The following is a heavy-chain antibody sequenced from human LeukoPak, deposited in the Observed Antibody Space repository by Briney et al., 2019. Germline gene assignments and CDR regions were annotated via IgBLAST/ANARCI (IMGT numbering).Heavy chain of an antibody. D-gene: IGHD2-2*02. V-gene: IGHV3-48*03. J-gene: IGHJ3*02. CDR3: ARRDIVVVPAAIFGAFDI. CDR1: GFSFSTYE. Sequence: GGSLRLSCAASGFSFSTYEFHWVRHAPGKGLEWVSYISASGQTIYYADSVKGRFTISRDNAKNSLYLQMNSLRAEDTALYYCARRDIVVVPAAIFGAFDIWGQGTMVTVSS. CDR2: ISASGQTI.